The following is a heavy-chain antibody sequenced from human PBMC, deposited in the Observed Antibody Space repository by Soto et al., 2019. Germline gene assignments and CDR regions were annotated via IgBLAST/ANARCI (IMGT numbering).Heavy chain of an antibody. CDR1: GFTLSSYS. V-gene: IGHV3-48*04. J-gene: IGHJ2*01. D-gene: IGHD7-27*01. CDR2: ISTSSGSI. CDR3: ARDGPLGWYFDL. Sequence: GVSLRLSCAASGFTLSSYSMNWVRQAPGKGLEWLSYISTSSGSIYYSDSVKGRFTISRDNAKKSMYLQMNSLRAEDTAVYYCARDGPLGWYFDLWGRGTLVTVSS.